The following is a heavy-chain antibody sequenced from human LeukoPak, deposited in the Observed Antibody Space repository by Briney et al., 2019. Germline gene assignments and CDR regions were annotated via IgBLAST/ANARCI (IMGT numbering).Heavy chain of an antibody. CDR1: GFTFDDYA. Sequence: GGSLRLSCTASGFTFDDYAMHWVRQAPGKGLEWVSGISWSSGSLGYADSVKGRFIISRDNAKNCLYLQMNSLRAEDTALYYCVKGAGYVSRFDYWGQGTLVTVSS. D-gene: IGHD2-2*01. CDR3: VKGAGYVSRFDY. J-gene: IGHJ4*02. CDR2: ISWSSGSL. V-gene: IGHV3-9*01.